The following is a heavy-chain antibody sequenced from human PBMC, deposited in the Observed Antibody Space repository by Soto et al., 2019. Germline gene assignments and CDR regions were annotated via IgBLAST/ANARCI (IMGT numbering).Heavy chain of an antibody. J-gene: IGHJ4*02. D-gene: IGHD2-15*01. CDR3: ARPAPGYCSGGSCPTDY. CDR1: GYTFTSYG. V-gene: IGHV1-18*01. CDR2: ISAYNGNT. Sequence: ASVKVSCKASGYTFTSYGISWVRQAPGQGLEWMGWISAYNGNTNYAQKLQGRVTMTTDTSTSTAYMELRSLRSDDTAVYYCARPAPGYCSGGSCPTDYWGQGTLVTVPQ.